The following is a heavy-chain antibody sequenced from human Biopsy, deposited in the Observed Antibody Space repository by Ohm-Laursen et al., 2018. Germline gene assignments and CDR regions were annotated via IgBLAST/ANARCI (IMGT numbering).Heavy chain of an antibody. CDR3: ARDCNGDNCGVDF. V-gene: IGHV1-2*02. D-gene: IGHD2-15*01. J-gene: IGHJ4*02. CDR1: GYTFTGSY. CDR2: IVPNTGGT. Sequence: AASVKVSCKTSGYTFTGSYMHWVRQAPGQGLEWMGWIVPNTGGTNYAQKFQGRVTITADKFTNTVYMELSSLRSDDTAVYFCARDCNGDNCGVDFWGQGTLVTVSS.